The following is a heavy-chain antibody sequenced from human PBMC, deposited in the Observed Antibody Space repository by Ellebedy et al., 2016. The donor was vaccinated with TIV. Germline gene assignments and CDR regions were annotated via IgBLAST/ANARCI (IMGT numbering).Heavy chain of an antibody. V-gene: IGHV1-18*01. D-gene: IGHD6-13*01. CDR2: VSAYSGNT. CDR1: GYTFIDYG. CDR3: ARALPSIAAAGTALDY. J-gene: IGHJ4*02. Sequence: AASVKVSCKSSGYTFIDYGISWVRQAPGQGLDWMGWVSAYSGNTNYAENLQGRVTMTTDTSTSTAYMELRSLRSDDTAVYYCARALPSIAAAGTALDYWGQGTLVTVSS.